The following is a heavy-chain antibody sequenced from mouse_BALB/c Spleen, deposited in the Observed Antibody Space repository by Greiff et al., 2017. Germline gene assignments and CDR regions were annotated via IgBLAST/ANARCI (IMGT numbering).Heavy chain of an antibody. Sequence: QVQLQQSGPGLVQPSQSLSITCTVSGFSLTSYGVHWVRQSPGKGLEWLGVIWSGGSTDYNAAFISRLSISKDNSKSQVFFKMNSLQANDTAIYYCARNWGYGSSSFAYWGQGTLVTVSA. CDR3: ARNWGYGSSSFAY. V-gene: IGHV2-2*02. CDR1: GFSLTSYG. CDR2: IWSGGST. J-gene: IGHJ3*01. D-gene: IGHD1-1*01.